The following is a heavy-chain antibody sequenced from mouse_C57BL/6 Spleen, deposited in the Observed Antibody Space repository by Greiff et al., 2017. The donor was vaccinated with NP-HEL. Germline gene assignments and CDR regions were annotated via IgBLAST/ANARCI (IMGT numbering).Heavy chain of an antibody. CDR1: GFTFSSYG. Sequence: EVKVVESGGDLVKPGGSLKLSCAASGFTFSSYGMSWVRQTPDKRLEWVATISSGGSYPYYPDSVKGRFTISRDNAKNTLYLQMSSLKSEDTAMYYCASITTVVANYFDYWGQGTTLTVSS. V-gene: IGHV5-6*01. CDR3: ASITTVVANYFDY. J-gene: IGHJ2*01. CDR2: ISSGGSYP. D-gene: IGHD1-1*01.